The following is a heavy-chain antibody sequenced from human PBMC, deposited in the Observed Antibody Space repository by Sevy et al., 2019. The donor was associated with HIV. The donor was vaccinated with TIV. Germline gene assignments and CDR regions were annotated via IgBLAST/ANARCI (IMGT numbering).Heavy chain of an antibody. V-gene: IGHV3-23*01. Sequence: GGYLRLSCSASEFTFSSYAMSWVRQAPGKGLEWVSSISGSGRFTYYADFVEGRFIISRDNSKNKLSVQMNSLRAEDTAVYYCAKGCSSGATCPRDYYYYGMDVWGQGTPVTVSS. CDR1: EFTFSSYA. CDR3: AKGCSSGATCPRDYYYYGMDV. D-gene: IGHD2-15*01. J-gene: IGHJ6*02. CDR2: ISGSGRFT.